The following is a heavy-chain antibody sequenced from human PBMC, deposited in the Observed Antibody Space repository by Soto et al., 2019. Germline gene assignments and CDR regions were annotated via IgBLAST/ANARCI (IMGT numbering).Heavy chain of an antibody. CDR1: GFTFSSYA. V-gene: IGHV3-23*01. CDR3: VKDRFSSDVYYYCMDV. CDR2: ISNSGGST. Sequence: GGSLRLSCAASGFTFSSYAMSWVRQAPGKGLEWVSVISNSGGSTYYADSVKGRFTISRDNSKNTLYLQMNSLRAEDTAVYYCVKDRFSSDVYYYCMDVWGKGTTVTVSS. J-gene: IGHJ6*03. D-gene: IGHD3-10*01.